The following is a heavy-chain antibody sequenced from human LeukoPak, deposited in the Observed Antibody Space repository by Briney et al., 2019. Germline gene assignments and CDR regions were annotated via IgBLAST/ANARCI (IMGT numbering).Heavy chain of an antibody. V-gene: IGHV4-59*01. CDR1: GGSISDYY. CDR2: IFGSGDF. D-gene: IGHD1-26*01. J-gene: IGHJ3*02. Sequence: SETLSLTCTVSGGSISDYYWRWIRQPPGKGLEWIGWIFGSGDFNNNPSLKSRLSISVDTSNNQFPLKLTSATAADTAVYYCAREKDSGSNHAKIRYDIWGQGTMVTVSS. CDR3: AREKDSGSNHAKIRYDI.